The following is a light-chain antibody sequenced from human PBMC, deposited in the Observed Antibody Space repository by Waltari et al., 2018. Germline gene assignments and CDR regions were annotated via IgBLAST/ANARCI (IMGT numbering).Light chain of an antibody. J-gene: IGKJ4*01. CDR3: QQSLSSPLT. CDR1: QSIATY. Sequence: DIQMTQFPSSLSASVGDRITITCRASQSIATYLNWYQHKPGKAPMLLIYGASSLQSGVPSRFTGSGSGTDFSLTITILQPEDFATYYCQQSLSSPLTFGGGTKVEIK. V-gene: IGKV1-39*01. CDR2: GAS.